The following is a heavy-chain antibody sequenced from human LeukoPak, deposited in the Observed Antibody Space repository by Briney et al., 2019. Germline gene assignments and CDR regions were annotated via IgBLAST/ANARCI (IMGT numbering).Heavy chain of an antibody. D-gene: IGHD1-1*01. CDR3: ARDSVSTSPLFDY. CDR2: ISAYNRNT. CDR1: GYTFTGYY. J-gene: IGHJ4*02. Sequence: ASVKVSCKASGYTFTGYYMHWVRQAPGQDLEWMGWISAYNRNTNYAQNLQGRVTMTIDTSTSTAYMELRSLRSDDTAVYYCARDSVSTSPLFDYWGQGTLVTVSS. V-gene: IGHV1-18*04.